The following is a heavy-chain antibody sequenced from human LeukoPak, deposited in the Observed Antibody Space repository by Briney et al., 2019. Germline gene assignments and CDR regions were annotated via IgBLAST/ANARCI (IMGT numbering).Heavy chain of an antibody. CDR1: GFTFSNSY. J-gene: IGHJ4*02. D-gene: IGHD3-22*01. CDR2: ISGTGGST. Sequence: RGSLRLSCAASGFTFSNSYMSWVRQAPGKGLEWVSGISGTGGSTYYADSVRGRFTISRDNSKNTLYLQMNSLRAEDTAVYYCAREPHNYYDSSGYYNYFDYWGQGTLVTVSS. CDR3: AREPHNYYDSSGYYNYFDY. V-gene: IGHV3-23*01.